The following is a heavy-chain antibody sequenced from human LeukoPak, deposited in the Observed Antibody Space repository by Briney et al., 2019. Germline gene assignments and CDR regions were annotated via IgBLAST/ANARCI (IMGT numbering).Heavy chain of an antibody. D-gene: IGHD3-3*01. J-gene: IGHJ4*02. CDR2: IKQDGSEE. CDR1: GFTFSNAW. V-gene: IGHV3-7*01. CDR3: ARDAYYDFWSGYPRYFDY. Sequence: PGGSLRLSCAASGFTFSNAWMSWVRQAPGKGLEWVANIKQDGSEEYYVDSVKGRFTISTDNAKNSLYLQMNSLRAEDTAVYYCARDAYYDFWSGYPRYFDYWGQGTLVTVSS.